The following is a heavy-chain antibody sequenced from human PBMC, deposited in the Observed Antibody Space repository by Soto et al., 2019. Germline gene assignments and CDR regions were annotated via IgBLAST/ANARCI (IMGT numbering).Heavy chain of an antibody. V-gene: IGHV1-18*01. J-gene: IGHJ4*02. CDR3: ARIGQLGWGQWLGQND. Sequence: QVQLVQSGAEVKKPGASVKVSCKASGYTFTSYGISWVRQAPGQGLEWMGWISAYNGNTNYAQKLQGRVTMTTDTPTSTAYMELRSLGSDDTAVYDCARIGQLGWGQWLGQNDWGQGTLVAVSS. CDR1: GYTFTSYG. CDR2: ISAYNGNT. D-gene: IGHD6-19*01.